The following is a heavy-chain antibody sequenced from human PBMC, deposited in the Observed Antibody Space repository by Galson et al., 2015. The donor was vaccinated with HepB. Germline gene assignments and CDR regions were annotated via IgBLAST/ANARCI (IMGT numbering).Heavy chain of an antibody. CDR1: GFTFSSYD. CDR2: IGTAGDT. Sequence: SLSLSCAASGFTFSSYDMHWVRHATGKGLEWVSAIGTAGDTYYPGSVKGRFTISRENAKNSLYLQMNSLRAGDTAVYYCARDPSPAAIRAWSFDLWGRGTLVTVSS. D-gene: IGHD2-2*02. J-gene: IGHJ2*01. CDR3: ARDPSPAAIRAWSFDL. V-gene: IGHV3-13*01.